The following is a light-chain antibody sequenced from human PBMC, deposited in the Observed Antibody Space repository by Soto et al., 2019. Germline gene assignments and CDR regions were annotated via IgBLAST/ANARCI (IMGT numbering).Light chain of an antibody. CDR2: LSSDGTH. CDR3: QTWDTGIVL. J-gene: IGLJ2*01. CDR1: SGHSSYG. Sequence: QPVLTQSPSASASLGASVKLTCTLSSGHSSYGIAWHQQQPEKGPRYLMKLSSDGTHSKGDGIPDRFSGSSSGAERYLTISSLQSEDEADYYCQTWDTGIVLFGGGTKLTVL. V-gene: IGLV4-69*01.